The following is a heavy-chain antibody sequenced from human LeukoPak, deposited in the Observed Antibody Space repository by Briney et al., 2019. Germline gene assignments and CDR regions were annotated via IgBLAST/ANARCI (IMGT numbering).Heavy chain of an antibody. CDR1: GFTFSTHA. J-gene: IGHJ4*02. Sequence: GGSLRLSCAASGFTFSTHAMIWVRQAPGKGPEWVSCITGSGTGTYYRDAVKGRFTISRENSNDTLYQQMNSLRAEDTAVYYCVKGRDYNDASAYYIGDYWGQGTLVTVSS. CDR3: VKGRDYNDASAYYIGDY. V-gene: IGHV3-23*01. D-gene: IGHD3-22*01. CDR2: ITGSGTGT.